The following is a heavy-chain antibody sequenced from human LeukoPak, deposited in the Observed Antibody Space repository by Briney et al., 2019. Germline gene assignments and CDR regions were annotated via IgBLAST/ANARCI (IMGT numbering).Heavy chain of an antibody. D-gene: IGHD5-24*01. CDR3: ARVGEKAFHLWPEIDY. CDR1: GFTFTTYR. CDR2: INQDGTEK. Sequence: GESLRLSCAASGFTFTTYRMSWVRQAPGKGLGWVASINQDGTEKYYVDSVKGRFTISRDYAKKSLFLQMNSLRVEDTAVYYCARVGEKAFHLWPEIDYWGQGTLVTVS. V-gene: IGHV3-7*01. J-gene: IGHJ4*02.